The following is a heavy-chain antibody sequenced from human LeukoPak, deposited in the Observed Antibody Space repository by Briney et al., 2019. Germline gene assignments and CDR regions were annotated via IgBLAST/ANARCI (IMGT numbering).Heavy chain of an antibody. CDR2: ISSNGFST. D-gene: IGHD6-6*01. CDR3: ARGGIQGSSSHFDY. CDR1: GFTFSSYA. V-gene: IGHV3-64*01. Sequence: PGGSLRLSCAASGFTFSSYAMHWACQAPGKGLESVSVISSNGFSTYYANSVKGRFTISRDNSKNTVYLQMGSLRAEDMAVYYCARGGIQGSSSHFDYWGRGTLVTVSS. J-gene: IGHJ4*02.